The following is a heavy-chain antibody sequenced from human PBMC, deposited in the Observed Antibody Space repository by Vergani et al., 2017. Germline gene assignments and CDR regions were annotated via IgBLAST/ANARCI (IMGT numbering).Heavy chain of an antibody. D-gene: IGHD6-13*01. Sequence: EVQLVESGGGLVQPGRSLRLSCAASGFTFSSYWMSWVRQAPGKGLEWVANIKQDGREKYYVDSVKGRLTISRDNAENSLYLQMNSLRAEDQPVYYWARDLIIAAPPHDYYYGMDVWGQGTTVTVYS. CDR3: ARDLIIAAPPHDYYYGMDV. V-gene: IGHV3-7*01. CDR1: GFTFSSYW. J-gene: IGHJ6*02. CDR2: IKQDGREK.